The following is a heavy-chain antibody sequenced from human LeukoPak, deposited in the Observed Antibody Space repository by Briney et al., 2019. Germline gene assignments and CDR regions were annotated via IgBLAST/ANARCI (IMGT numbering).Heavy chain of an antibody. CDR1: GFTFRSYS. V-gene: IGHV3-48*02. J-gene: IGHJ6*02. CDR2: ISSSSSTI. Sequence: GGSLRLSCAASGFTFRSYSMNWVRRAPGKGLEWVSYISSSSSTIYYADSVKGRFTISRDNAKNSLYLQMNSLRDEDTAVFYCARDTEGANYYYYGMDVWGQGATVTVSS. CDR3: ARDTEGANYYYYGMDV. D-gene: IGHD1-26*01.